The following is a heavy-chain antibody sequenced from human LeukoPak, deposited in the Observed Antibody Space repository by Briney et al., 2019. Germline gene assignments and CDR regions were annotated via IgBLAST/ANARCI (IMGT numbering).Heavy chain of an antibody. V-gene: IGHV3-53*01. D-gene: IGHD2/OR15-2a*01. CDR3: ARDFEGVHRTTNSYTYYYYMDV. J-gene: IGHJ6*03. CDR1: GFTVSDNY. Sequence: GGSLRLSCAASGFTVSDNYMTWVRQAPGKGLEWVSIIYGGSTYYADSVTGRFTISRDNSKNTVYLQMNSLRAEDTAVYYCARDFEGVHRTTNSYTYYYYMDVWGKGTTVIVSS. CDR2: IYGGST.